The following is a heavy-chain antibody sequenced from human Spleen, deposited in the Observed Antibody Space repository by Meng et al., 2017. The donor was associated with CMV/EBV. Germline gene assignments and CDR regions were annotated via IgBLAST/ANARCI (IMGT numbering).Heavy chain of an antibody. CDR1: GGSISSYY. Sequence: SETLSLTCTVSGGSISSYYWSWIRQPPGKGLEWIGYIYYSGSTNYNPSLKSRVTISVDTSKNQFSLKLSSVTAADTAVYYCARGQNWFDPWGQGTLVTVSS. CDR2: IYYSGST. CDR3: ARGQNWFDP. J-gene: IGHJ5*02. V-gene: IGHV4-59*01.